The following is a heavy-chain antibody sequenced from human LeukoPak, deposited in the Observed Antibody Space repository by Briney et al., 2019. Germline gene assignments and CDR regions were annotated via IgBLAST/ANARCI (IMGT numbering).Heavy chain of an antibody. V-gene: IGHV2-5*05. CDR2: IYWDDDK. CDR3: AHRRGGFETRIFDY. CDR1: GFSLSTSGVG. J-gene: IGHJ4*02. D-gene: IGHD3-16*01. Sequence: ESGPTLVNPTETLTLTCTFSGFSLSTSGVGVGWIRQPPGKALEWLALIYWDDDKRYGPSLKSRLTITKDTSKNQVVLTMTNMDPVDTATYYCAHRRGGFETRIFDYWGQGTLVTVSS.